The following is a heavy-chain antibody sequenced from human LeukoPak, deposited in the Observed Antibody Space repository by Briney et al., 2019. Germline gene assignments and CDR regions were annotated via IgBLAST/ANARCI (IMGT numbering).Heavy chain of an antibody. V-gene: IGHV3-21*01. CDR1: GFTFSSYS. J-gene: IGHJ3*02. Sequence: PGGSLRLSCAASGFTFSSYSMNWVRQAPGKGLEWVSSISSSSSYIYYADSVKGRFTISRDNAKNSLYLQMNSLRAEDTAVYYCAGSSGYYWGAFDIWGQGTMVTVSS. D-gene: IGHD3-22*01. CDR3: AGSSGYYWGAFDI. CDR2: ISSSSSYI.